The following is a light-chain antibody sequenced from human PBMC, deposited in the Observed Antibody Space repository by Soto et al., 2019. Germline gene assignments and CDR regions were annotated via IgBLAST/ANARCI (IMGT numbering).Light chain of an antibody. CDR1: QSVSSN. Sequence: EIVLTQSPGTLSLSPGERATLSCRASQSVSSNYSAWYQQKPGQAPRLLIYGASTRATGIPARFSGSGSGTEFTLTISSLQSEDFAVYYCQQYNNWPPITFGQGTRLEIK. CDR2: GAS. J-gene: IGKJ5*01. CDR3: QQYNNWPPIT. V-gene: IGKV3D-15*01.